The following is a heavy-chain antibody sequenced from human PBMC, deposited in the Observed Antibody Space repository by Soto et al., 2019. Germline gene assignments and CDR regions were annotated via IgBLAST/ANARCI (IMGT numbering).Heavy chain of an antibody. CDR1: GYTFTSYG. CDR3: ARNKVLRYFDWLLSEKNYYFVY. CDR2: ISAYNGNT. J-gene: IGHJ4*01. D-gene: IGHD3-9*01. V-gene: IGHV1-18*01. Sequence: ASVKVSCKASGYTFTSYGISWVRQAPGQGLEWMGWISAYNGNTNYAQKLRGRVTMTTDTSTSTAYMDLRRLRSDDTAVYYCARNKVLRYFDWLLSEKNYYFVY.